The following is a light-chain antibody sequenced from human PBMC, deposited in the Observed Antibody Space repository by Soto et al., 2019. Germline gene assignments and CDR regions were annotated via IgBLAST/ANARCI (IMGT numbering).Light chain of an antibody. V-gene: IGKV1-5*03. Sequence: DIQITQSPSTLSASVGDRVTITCRASQSISSWLAWYQQKPGKAPKLLIYKASSLESGVPSRFSGSGSGTEFTLTISSLQPDDFATYYCQQYNSYPWTVGQGTKV. CDR3: QQYNSYPWT. J-gene: IGKJ1*01. CDR1: QSISSW. CDR2: KAS.